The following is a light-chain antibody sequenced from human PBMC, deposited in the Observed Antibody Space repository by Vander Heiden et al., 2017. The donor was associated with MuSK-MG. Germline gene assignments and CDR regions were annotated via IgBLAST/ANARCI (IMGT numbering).Light chain of an antibody. CDR3: QQRSNWPT. J-gene: IGKJ4*01. Sequence: IVLTQSPATLSLSPGERATLSGRASQSIYNYLAWYKQKPGRAPMLLIYDASNRATGIPARFSGSGSGTDFTLTISSLEPEDFSVYYCQQRSNWPTFGGGTTVEI. V-gene: IGKV3-11*01. CDR2: DAS. CDR1: QSIYNY.